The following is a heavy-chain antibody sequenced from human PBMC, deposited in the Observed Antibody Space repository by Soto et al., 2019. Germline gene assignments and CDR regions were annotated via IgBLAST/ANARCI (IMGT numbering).Heavy chain of an antibody. Sequence: EVQLLDSGGGLVQPGGSLRLSCAASGFTFSRYAMTWVRQAPGKGLEWLSTISGSVGSTYYADSVKGRFTISRDNSKNTLYLQMNSLSVYDTAGDYCAVGTGYDSGCFDYWGQGTLVTVSS. CDR2: ISGSVGST. V-gene: IGHV3-23*01. D-gene: IGHD6-19*01. CDR1: GFTFSRYA. J-gene: IGHJ4*02. CDR3: AVGTGYDSGCFDY.